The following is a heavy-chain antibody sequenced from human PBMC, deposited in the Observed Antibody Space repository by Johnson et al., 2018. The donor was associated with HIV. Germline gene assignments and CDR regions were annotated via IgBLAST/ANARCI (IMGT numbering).Heavy chain of an antibody. V-gene: IGHV3-64*01. Sequence: VQLVESGGGLVQPGGSLRLSCAASGFTFSSYTMHWVRQAPGKGLEYFSAISSNGGTTYYANPVQGRFPISSDNSKNTLYRQMSSLKTEDTAVYYCTTEGEQQLLYAGEAFDIWGQGTMVTVSS. J-gene: IGHJ3*02. CDR2: ISSNGGTT. CDR1: GFTFSSYT. CDR3: TTEGEQQLLYAGEAFDI. D-gene: IGHD6-13*01.